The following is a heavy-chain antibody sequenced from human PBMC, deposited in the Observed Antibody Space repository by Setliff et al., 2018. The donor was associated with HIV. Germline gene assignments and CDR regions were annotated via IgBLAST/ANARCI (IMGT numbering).Heavy chain of an antibody. CDR3: ARGHCSGTNCYGVDYYGMDV. Sequence: ETLSLTCTVSGYSISSGYYWGWIRQPPGKGLEWIGSIYQTGSTNYNPSLKSRVTVSLDMSKNQFSLKLTSVTAADTAVYYCARGHCSGTNCYGVDYYGMDVWGQGTTVTVSS. CDR1: GYSISSGYY. J-gene: IGHJ6*02. D-gene: IGHD2-2*01. CDR2: IYQTGST. V-gene: IGHV4-38-2*02.